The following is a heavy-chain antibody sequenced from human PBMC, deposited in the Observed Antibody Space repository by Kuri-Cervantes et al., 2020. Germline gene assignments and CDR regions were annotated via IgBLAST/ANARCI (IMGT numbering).Heavy chain of an antibody. J-gene: IGHJ5*02. Sequence: GGSLRLSCTASGFTFGDYAMNWVRQAPGKGLEWVNFIRSKAYGGTTEYAASVKGRFTISRDDSKSIAYLQMKSLRAEDTAVYYCAKAGYSGYDYLPRWFDPWGQGTLVTVSS. CDR2: IRSKAYGGTT. CDR1: GFTFGDYA. CDR3: AKAGYSGYDYLPRWFDP. V-gene: IGHV3-49*04. D-gene: IGHD5-12*01.